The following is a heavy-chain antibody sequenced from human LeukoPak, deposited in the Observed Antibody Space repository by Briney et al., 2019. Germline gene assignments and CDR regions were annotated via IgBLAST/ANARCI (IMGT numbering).Heavy chain of an antibody. CDR3: AREGSSGWFYSDY. CDR1: GFTFSSYW. Sequence: GGSLRLSCAASGFTFSSYWMSWVRQAPGKGLERVANIKQDGSEKYYVDSVKGRFTISRDNAKNSLYLQMNSLRAEDTAVYYCAREGSSGWFYSDYWGQGTLVTVSS. V-gene: IGHV3-7*01. CDR2: IKQDGSEK. J-gene: IGHJ4*02. D-gene: IGHD6-19*01.